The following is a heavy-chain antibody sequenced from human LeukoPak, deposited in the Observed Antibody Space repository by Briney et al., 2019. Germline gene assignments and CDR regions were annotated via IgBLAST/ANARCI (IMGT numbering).Heavy chain of an antibody. J-gene: IGHJ4*02. Sequence: PSETLSLTCTVSGVSISSYYWSWIRQPPGKGLEWIGYIYYSGSTNYSPSLKSRVTISLDTSKNQFSLKLSSVTAADTAVYYCARGREYCSSTSCPGPFDYWGQGTLVTVSS. V-gene: IGHV4-59*12. D-gene: IGHD2-2*01. CDR2: IYYSGST. CDR3: ARGREYCSSTSCPGPFDY. CDR1: GVSISSYY.